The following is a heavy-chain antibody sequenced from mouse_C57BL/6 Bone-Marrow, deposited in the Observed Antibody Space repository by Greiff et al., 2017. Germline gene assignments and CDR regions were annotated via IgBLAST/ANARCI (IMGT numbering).Heavy chain of an antibody. CDR1: GYIFTEYT. D-gene: IGHD2-4*01. CDR3: ARHERYYDYEGYFDY. CDR2: FYPGSGSI. J-gene: IGHJ2*01. Sequence: LVESGAELVKPGASVKLSCKASGYIFTEYTIHWVKQRSGQGLEWIGWFYPGSGSIKYNERFKDKATLTADKSSNTVYMELSRLTSEDSAVYFCARHERYYDYEGYFDYWGQGTTLTVSS. V-gene: IGHV1-62-2*01.